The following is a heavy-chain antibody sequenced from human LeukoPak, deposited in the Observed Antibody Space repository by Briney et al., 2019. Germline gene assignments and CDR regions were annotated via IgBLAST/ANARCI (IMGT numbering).Heavy chain of an antibody. V-gene: IGHV3-53*01. Sequence: GGSLRLSCAASGFTFSSNYMSWVRQAPGKGLEWVSVIYSGGSTYYADYVKSRFTISREKSKNTLYLQMNSLRAEDTAVYYCARGSAFDIWGQGTMVTVSS. J-gene: IGHJ3*02. CDR2: IYSGGST. CDR1: GFTFSSNY. CDR3: ARGSAFDI.